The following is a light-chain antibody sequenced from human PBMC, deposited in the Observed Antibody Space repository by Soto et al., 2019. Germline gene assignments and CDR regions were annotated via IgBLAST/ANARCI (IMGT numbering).Light chain of an antibody. CDR3: LLTYSDAVV. Sequence: QAVVTQEPSLTVSPGGTVTLTCGSSTGTVTSGHFPYWFQQKPGQAPRALIYGVTKKHSWTPARFSGSLLGDKAALTLSGVQPEDEAEYYCLLTYSDAVVFGGGTKLTVL. J-gene: IGLJ2*01. V-gene: IGLV7-46*01. CDR2: GVT. CDR1: TGTVTSGHF.